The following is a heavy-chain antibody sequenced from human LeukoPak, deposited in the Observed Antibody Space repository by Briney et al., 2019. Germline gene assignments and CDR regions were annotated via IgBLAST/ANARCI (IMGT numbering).Heavy chain of an antibody. J-gene: IGHJ4*02. D-gene: IGHD3-22*01. V-gene: IGHV3-23*01. CDR3: AKGHGYYYDSSGYYSDY. CDR2: ISGSGGST. CDR1: GFTFSSYA. Sequence: GGSLRLSCAASGFTFSSYAMSWVPQAPGKGREWVSAISGSGGSTYYADSVKGRFTISRDNSKNTLYLQMNSLRAEATAVYYCAKGHGYYYDSSGYYSDYWGQGTLVTVSS.